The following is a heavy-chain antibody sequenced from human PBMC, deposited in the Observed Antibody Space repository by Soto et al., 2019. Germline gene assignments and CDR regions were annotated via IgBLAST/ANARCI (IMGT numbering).Heavy chain of an antibody. CDR1: GFSFRDYF. Sequence: GGSLRLSGAASGFSFRDYFMSWIRQAPGKGLEWVSYIGPYGNSIYYADSVKGRFTISRDDAKKSLYLHMNSLRAEDTAVYYCARDDYTYGVYWGQGSLVTVSS. D-gene: IGHD3-3*01. J-gene: IGHJ4*02. CDR3: ARDDYTYGVY. V-gene: IGHV3-11*01. CDR2: IGPYGNSI.